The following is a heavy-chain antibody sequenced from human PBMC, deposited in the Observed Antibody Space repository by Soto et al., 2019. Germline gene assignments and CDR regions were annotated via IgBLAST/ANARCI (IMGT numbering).Heavy chain of an antibody. Sequence: QVQLVQSGAEVKKPGASVKVSCKASGDTFTDYYIHWVRQAPGQGLEWMGTVNPSGGHTTYAQYFLGRMTMTRDTSTSTLYMELTSLTSEDTARYYCARGGHVVVVTAALDYWGQGTLVTVSS. CDR3: ARGGHVVVVTAALDY. CDR2: VNPSGGHT. CDR1: GDTFTDYY. D-gene: IGHD2-21*02. V-gene: IGHV1-46*01. J-gene: IGHJ4*02.